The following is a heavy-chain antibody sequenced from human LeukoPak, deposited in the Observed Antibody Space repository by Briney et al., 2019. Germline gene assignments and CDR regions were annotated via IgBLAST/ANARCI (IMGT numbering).Heavy chain of an antibody. CDR1: GFNFSRHS. V-gene: IGHV3-30*03. CDR2: ISFDGRNK. Sequence: GGSLRLSCAASGFNFSRHSMNWVRQAPGKGLEWMAVISFDGRNKYYSDSVKGRLTISRDNSKNTLYLQMNSLRPDDTAVYYCARMQRQWLVLGTIDPWGQGTLVTVSS. J-gene: IGHJ5*02. CDR3: ARMQRQWLVLGTIDP. D-gene: IGHD6-19*01.